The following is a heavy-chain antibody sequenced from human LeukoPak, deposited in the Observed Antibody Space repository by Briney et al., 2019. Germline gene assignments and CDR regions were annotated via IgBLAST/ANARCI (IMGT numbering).Heavy chain of an antibody. CDR3: AKSRSGSANWALRIFDN. CDR1: GLTFSSYA. CDR2: ISGSGGST. D-gene: IGHD3-10*01. J-gene: IGHJ4*02. Sequence: GGSLRLSCAASGLTFSSYAMSWGRQAPGEGLEWVSAISGSGGSTYYADSVKGRFTISRDNSENTLCVEMNSLRAEDTAIYYCAKSRSGSANWALRIFDNWGQGTLVSVSS. V-gene: IGHV3-23*01.